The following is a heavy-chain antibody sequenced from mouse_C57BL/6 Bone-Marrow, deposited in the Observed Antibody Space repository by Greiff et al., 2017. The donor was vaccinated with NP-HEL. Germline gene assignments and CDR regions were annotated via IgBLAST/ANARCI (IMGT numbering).Heavy chain of an antibody. CDR1: GFNIKDDY. D-gene: IGHD4-1*01. Sequence: SGAELVRPGASVKLSCTASGFNIKDDYMHWVKQRPEQGLEWIGWIDPENGDTEYASKFQGKATITADTSSNTAYLQLSSLTSEDTAVYYCTTWDLDYWGQGTTLTVSS. CDR3: TTWDLDY. J-gene: IGHJ2*01. CDR2: IDPENGDT. V-gene: IGHV14-4*01.